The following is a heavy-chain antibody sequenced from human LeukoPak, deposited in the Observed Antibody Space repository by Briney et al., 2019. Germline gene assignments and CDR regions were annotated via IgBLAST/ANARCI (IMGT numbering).Heavy chain of an antibody. CDR1: PYIFSGHY. V-gene: IGHV1-2*02. D-gene: IGHD1-26*01. J-gene: IGHJ4*02. CDR2: INPNNGDT. Sequence: ASVKVSCKATPYIFSGHYIHWLRQAPGHGFEWMGWINPNNGDTKYAQKFQGRVTMTRDTSISTAYMEVNSLRSDDTAVYYCARRETNTQWGFDYWGQGTLVTVSS. CDR3: ARRETNTQWGFDY.